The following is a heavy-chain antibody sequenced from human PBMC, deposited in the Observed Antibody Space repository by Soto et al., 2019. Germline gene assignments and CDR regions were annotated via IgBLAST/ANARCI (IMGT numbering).Heavy chain of an antibody. J-gene: IGHJ4*02. CDR1: GYTFTGYY. V-gene: IGHV1-2*04. CDR3: ARAEAVAGTSYFDY. Sequence: GASVKVSCKASGYTFTGYYMHWVRQAPGQGLEWMGWINPNSGGTNYAQKFQGWVTMTRDTSISTAYMELSRLRSDDTAGYYCARAEAVAGTSYFDYWGQGTLVTVSS. CDR2: INPNSGGT. D-gene: IGHD6-19*01.